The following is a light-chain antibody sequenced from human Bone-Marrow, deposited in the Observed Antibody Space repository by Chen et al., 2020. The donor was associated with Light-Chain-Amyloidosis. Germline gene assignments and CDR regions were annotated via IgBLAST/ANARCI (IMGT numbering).Light chain of an antibody. CDR2: YKSDSDK. Sequence: QAVLTQPASLSTSPGASASPTCTLRSGFNVATYNIYWYQQKPGSPPQYLLRYKSDSDKRQGSGVPSRFSGSKAASANAGILLISGLQSEDEADYYCMIWYNTAWVFGGGTKLTVL. CDR1: SGFNVATYN. J-gene: IGLJ3*02. V-gene: IGLV5-45*01. CDR3: MIWYNTAWV.